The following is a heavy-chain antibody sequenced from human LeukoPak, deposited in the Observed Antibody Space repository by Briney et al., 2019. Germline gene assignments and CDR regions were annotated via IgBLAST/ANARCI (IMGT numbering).Heavy chain of an antibody. J-gene: IGHJ4*02. CDR3: AKASGYLL. Sequence: GGSLRLSCAASAFTFSNYAMSWVRQAPGKGLEWVSTISNSDSSTYYADSVKGRFTISRDNSENTLYLQMNSLRAEDTAVYYCAKASGYLLWGQGTLVIVSS. CDR2: ISNSDSST. V-gene: IGHV3-23*01. CDR1: AFTFSNYA. D-gene: IGHD5-18*01.